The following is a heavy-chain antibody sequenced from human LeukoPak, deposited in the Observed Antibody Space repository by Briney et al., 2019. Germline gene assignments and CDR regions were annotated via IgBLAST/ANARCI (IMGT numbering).Heavy chain of an antibody. D-gene: IGHD3-10*01. CDR2: ISGSGGST. V-gene: IGHV3-23*01. CDR3: AKDATGSGWFDP. CDR1: GFTFSSYA. J-gene: IGHJ5*02. Sequence: GGSLILSCAASGFTFSSYAMSWVRQAPGKGLEWVSVISGSGGSTYYADSVKGRFTISRDNSKNTLYLQMNSLRAEDTAVYYCAKDATGSGWFDPWGQGTLVTVSS.